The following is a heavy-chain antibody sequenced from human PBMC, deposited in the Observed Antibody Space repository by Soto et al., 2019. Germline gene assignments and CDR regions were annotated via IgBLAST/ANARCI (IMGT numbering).Heavy chain of an antibody. CDR3: ARGGRYYDSSGYYYVDY. D-gene: IGHD3-22*01. Sequence: QVQLQESGPGLVKPSETLSLTCTVSGGSVSSGSYYWSWIRQPPGKGLEWIGYIYYSGSTNYNPSLKSRVTISVDTSKNQFSLKLSSVTAADTAVYYCARGGRYYDSSGYYYVDYWGQGTLVTVSS. CDR1: GGSVSSGSYY. CDR2: IYYSGST. V-gene: IGHV4-61*01. J-gene: IGHJ4*02.